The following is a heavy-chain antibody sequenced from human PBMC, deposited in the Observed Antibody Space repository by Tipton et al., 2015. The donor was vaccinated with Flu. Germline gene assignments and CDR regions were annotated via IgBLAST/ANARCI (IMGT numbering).Heavy chain of an antibody. CDR1: GGSFSGYY. V-gene: IGHV4-34*01. CDR3: ARGSHSSGWYWRDRGTVPFDY. CDR2: INHSGST. D-gene: IGHD6-19*01. Sequence: TLSLTCAVYGGSFSGYYWSWIRQPPGKGLEWIGEINHSGSTNYNPSLKSRVTISVDTSKNQFSLKLSSVTAADTAVYYCARGSHSSGWYWRDRGTVPFDYWGQGTLVTVSS. J-gene: IGHJ4*02.